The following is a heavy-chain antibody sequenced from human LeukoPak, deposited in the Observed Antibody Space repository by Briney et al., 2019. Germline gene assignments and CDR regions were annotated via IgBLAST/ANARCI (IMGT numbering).Heavy chain of an antibody. V-gene: IGHV4-39*07. D-gene: IGHD6-19*01. CDR3: ARDSIAVAGFDY. J-gene: IGHJ4*02. CDR2: IYYSGST. CDR1: GGSISSSSYY. Sequence: PSETLSLTCTVSGGSISSSSYYWGWIRQPPGKGLEWIGSIYYSGSTYYNPSLKSRVTISVDTSKNQFSLKLSSVTAADTAVYYCARDSIAVAGFDYWGQGTLVTVSS.